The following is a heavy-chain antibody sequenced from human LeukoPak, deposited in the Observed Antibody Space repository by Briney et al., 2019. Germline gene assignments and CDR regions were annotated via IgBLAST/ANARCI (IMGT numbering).Heavy chain of an antibody. CDR3: ARAGVYYYGSSAYYPFDY. V-gene: IGHV4-39*01. D-gene: IGHD3-22*01. CDR2: IYYSGST. CDR1: GGSISSSSYY. Sequence: PSETLSLTCTVFGGSISSSSYYWGWIRQPPGKGLEWIGSIYYSGSTYYNPSLKSRVTISVDTSKNQFSLKLSSVTAADTAVYYCARAGVYYYGSSAYYPFDYWGQGTLVTVSS. J-gene: IGHJ4*02.